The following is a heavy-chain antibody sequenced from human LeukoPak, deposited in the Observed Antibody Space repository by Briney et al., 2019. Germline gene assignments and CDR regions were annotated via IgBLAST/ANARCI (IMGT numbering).Heavy chain of an antibody. D-gene: IGHD3-3*01. CDR1: GFTVSSNY. Sequence: GGSLRLSCAASGFTVSSNYMSWVRQAPGKGLEWVSVIYSGGSTYYADSVKGRFTISRDNSKNTLYLQMNSLRAEDTAVYYCARDRGDFWSGYYYYYMDVWGKGTTVTVSS. V-gene: IGHV3-53*01. CDR3: ARDRGDFWSGYYYYYMDV. J-gene: IGHJ6*03. CDR2: IYSGGST.